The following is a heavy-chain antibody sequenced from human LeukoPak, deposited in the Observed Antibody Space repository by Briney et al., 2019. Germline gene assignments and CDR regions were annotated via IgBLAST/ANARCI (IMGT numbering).Heavy chain of an antibody. D-gene: IGHD3-9*01. Sequence: ASVTVSCTASGYTFTSYGISWVRQAPGQGLEWMGWISAYNGNTNYAQKLQGRVTMTTDTSTSTAYMELRSLRSDDTAVYYCARDSGGWATYYDILTGHMRYGMDVWGQGTTVTVSS. CDR1: GYTFTSYG. CDR3: ARDSGGWATYYDILTGHMRYGMDV. J-gene: IGHJ6*02. V-gene: IGHV1-18*01. CDR2: ISAYNGNT.